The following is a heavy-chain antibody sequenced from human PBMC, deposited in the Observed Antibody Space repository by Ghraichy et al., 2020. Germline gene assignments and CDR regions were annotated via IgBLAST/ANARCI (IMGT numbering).Heavy chain of an antibody. CDR2: ITGGDAKT. J-gene: IGHJ4*02. Sequence: GGSLRLSCAASGFSFSSFAMTWVRQTPGKGLQWVSGITGGDAKTNYADSVKGRFTISRDNSKNTLYLQMDSLRAEDTAIYYCARVVGTTTTPRLDYWGQGTLVTVSS. CDR1: GFSFSSFA. CDR3: ARVVGTTTTPRLDY. V-gene: IGHV3-23*01. D-gene: IGHD1/OR15-1a*01.